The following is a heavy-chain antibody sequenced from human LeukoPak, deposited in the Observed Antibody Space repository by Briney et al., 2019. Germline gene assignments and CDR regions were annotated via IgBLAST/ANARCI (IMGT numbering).Heavy chain of an antibody. D-gene: IGHD2-21*01. CDR3: ESYPAEHIDNMHV. V-gene: IGHV3-23*01. Sequence: GASLRLSCAASGFTFSSYAMSWVRQAPGKGLEWVSAISGSGGRIYYADSVKGRFTISRDNSKNTLYLQMNSLRAEDTAVYYCESYPAEHIDNMHVWGQGTTVTVSS. J-gene: IGHJ6*02. CDR1: GFTFSSYA. CDR2: ISGSGGRI.